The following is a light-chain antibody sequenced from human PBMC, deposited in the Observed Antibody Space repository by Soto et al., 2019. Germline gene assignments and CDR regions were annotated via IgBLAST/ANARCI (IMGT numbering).Light chain of an antibody. V-gene: IGLV2-23*01. CDR3: CSYAGSSSVV. Sequence: QSALTQPASVSGSPGQSITISCTGTRSDVGSYNLVSWYQQHPGKAPKLMIYEGSKRPSGVSNRFYRSKSGNTASLKVSGLQPAGGAEYYCCSYAGSSSVVFGGGNKVTVL. CDR2: EGS. CDR1: RSDVGSYNL. J-gene: IGLJ2*01.